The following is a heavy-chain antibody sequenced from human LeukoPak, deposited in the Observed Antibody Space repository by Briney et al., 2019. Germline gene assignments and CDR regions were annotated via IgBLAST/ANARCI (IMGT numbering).Heavy chain of an antibody. CDR3: ARRKIGYCSSTSCYAPGFDY. CDR2: IYHSGST. V-gene: IGHV4-30-2*01. D-gene: IGHD2-2*01. CDR1: GGSISSGGYY. J-gene: IGHJ4*02. Sequence: SQTLSLTCTVSGGSISSGGYYWSWIRQPPGKGLEWIGYIYHSGSTYYNPSLKSRVTISVDRSKNQFSLKLSSVTAADTAVYYCARRKIGYCSSTSCYAPGFDYWGQGTLVTVSS.